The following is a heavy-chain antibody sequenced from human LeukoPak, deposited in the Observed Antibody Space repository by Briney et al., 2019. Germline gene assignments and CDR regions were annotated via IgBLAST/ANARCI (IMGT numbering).Heavy chain of an antibody. Sequence: GGSLRLSCAASGFTFSSYDMHWVRQATGKGLEWVSAIGTAGDTYYPGSVKGRFTISRENAKNSLYLRMNSLRAGDTAVYYCARAPPGYSSGWYYYYGMDVWGQGTTVTVSS. CDR3: ARAPPGYSSGWYYYYGMDV. D-gene: IGHD6-19*01. J-gene: IGHJ6*02. CDR1: GFTFSSYD. V-gene: IGHV3-13*01. CDR2: IGTAGDT.